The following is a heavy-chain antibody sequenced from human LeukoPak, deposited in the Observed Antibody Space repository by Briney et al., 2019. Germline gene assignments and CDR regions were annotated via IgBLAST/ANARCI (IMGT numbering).Heavy chain of an antibody. CDR3: AKARGRGYYYYYMDV. Sequence: GGSLRLSCAASGFTFSSYGMHWVRQAPGKGLEWVTFIRYDGSNKYYADSVKGRFTISRDNSKNTLYLQMNSLRAEDTAVYYCAKARGRGYYYYYMDVWGKGTTVTISS. CDR2: IRYDGSNK. V-gene: IGHV3-30*02. D-gene: IGHD3-10*01. CDR1: GFTFSSYG. J-gene: IGHJ6*03.